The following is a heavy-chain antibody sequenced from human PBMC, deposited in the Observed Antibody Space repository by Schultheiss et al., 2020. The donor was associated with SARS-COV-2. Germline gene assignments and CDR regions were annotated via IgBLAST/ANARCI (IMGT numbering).Heavy chain of an antibody. CDR1: GYTFTIYG. Sequence: ASVKVSCKASGYTFTIYGINWVRQAPGQGLEWMGWICAYNGNPNYAQKFQGRVTMTTDTSTSTAYMELRSLRSDDTAVYYCAREASGWYWFDPWGQGTQVTVSS. CDR3: AREASGWYWFDP. CDR2: ICAYNGNP. V-gene: IGHV1-18*04. J-gene: IGHJ5*02. D-gene: IGHD6-19*01.